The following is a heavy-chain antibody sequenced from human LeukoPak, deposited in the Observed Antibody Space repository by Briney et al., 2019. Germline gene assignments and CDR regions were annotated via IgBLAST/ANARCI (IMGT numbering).Heavy chain of an antibody. Sequence: ASVKVSCKASGYTFTSYDINWVRQATGQGLEWMGWMNPNSGNTGYAQKFQGRVTITRNTSISTAYMELSSLRSEDTAVYYCARRRYCSSTSCPEGYWFDPWGQGTLVTVSS. D-gene: IGHD2-2*01. V-gene: IGHV1-8*03. CDR3: ARRRYCSSTSCPEGYWFDP. CDR2: MNPNSGNT. J-gene: IGHJ5*02. CDR1: GYTFTSYD.